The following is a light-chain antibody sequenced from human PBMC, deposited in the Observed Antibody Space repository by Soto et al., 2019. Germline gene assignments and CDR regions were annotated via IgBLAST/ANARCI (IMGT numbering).Light chain of an antibody. Sequence: QSALTQPPSASGSPGQSVTISCNGTSSDVGGYNYVSWYQQHPGKAPKLMIYEVSKRPSGVPDRFSGSKSGNTASLTVSGLQAEYEADYYCSSYAGSNNLVFGGGTKLTVL. V-gene: IGLV2-8*01. CDR3: SSYAGSNNLV. CDR1: SSDVGGYNY. CDR2: EVS. J-gene: IGLJ2*01.